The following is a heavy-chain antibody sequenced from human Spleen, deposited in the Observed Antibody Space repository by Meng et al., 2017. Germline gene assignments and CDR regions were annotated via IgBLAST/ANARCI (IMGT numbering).Heavy chain of an antibody. J-gene: IGHJ6*02. Sequence: SVKVSCKASGGTFSSYAISWVRQAPGQGLEWMGGIIPIFGTANYAQKFQGRVTITADESTSTAYMELSSLRSEDTAVYYCARDPFYCSSTSCYVHYYYGMDVWGQGTTVTVSS. D-gene: IGHD2-2*01. CDR3: ARDPFYCSSTSCYVHYYYGMDV. CDR1: GGTFSSYA. CDR2: IIPIFGTA. V-gene: IGHV1-69*13.